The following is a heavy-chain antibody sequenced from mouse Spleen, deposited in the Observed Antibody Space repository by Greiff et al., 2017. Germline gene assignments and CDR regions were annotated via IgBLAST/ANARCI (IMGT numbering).Heavy chain of an antibody. CDR2: INPNNGGT. Sequence: VQLQQSGPELVKPGASVKISCKASGYTFTDYYMNWVKQSHGKSLEWIGDINPNNGGTSYNQKFKGKATLTVDKSSSTAYMELRSLTSEDSAVYYCARDLGRYFDYWGQGTTLTVSS. J-gene: IGHJ2*01. CDR3: ARDLGRYFDY. V-gene: IGHV1-26*01. D-gene: IGHD4-1*01. CDR1: GYTFTDYY.